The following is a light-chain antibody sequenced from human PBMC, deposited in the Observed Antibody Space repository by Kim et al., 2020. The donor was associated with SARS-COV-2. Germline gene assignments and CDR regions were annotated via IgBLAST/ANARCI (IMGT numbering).Light chain of an antibody. J-gene: IGLJ2*01. V-gene: IGLV3-21*04. CDR3: QVWDSSSDHPRV. Sequence: SYELTQPPSVSVDPGKTARITCGGNNIGSKSVHWYQQKPGQAPVLVIYYDSDRPSGIPERFSGSNSGNTATLTISRVEAGDEADYYCQVWDSSSDHPRVFGGGTQLTVL. CDR1: NIGSKS. CDR2: YDS.